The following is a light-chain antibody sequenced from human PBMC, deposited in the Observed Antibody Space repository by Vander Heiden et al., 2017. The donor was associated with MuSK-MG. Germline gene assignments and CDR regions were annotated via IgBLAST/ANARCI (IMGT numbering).Light chain of an antibody. J-gene: IGKJ4*01. Sequence: DIQMTQSPSSLSASVGDRVTITCQASQDISNYLNWYQQKPGKAPKLLIYDASNLETGVPSRFSGSGSGTDFTFTISRLQPEDIATYYCQQDDNLPLTFGGGTKVEIK. CDR1: QDISNY. V-gene: IGKV1-33*01. CDR3: QQDDNLPLT. CDR2: DAS.